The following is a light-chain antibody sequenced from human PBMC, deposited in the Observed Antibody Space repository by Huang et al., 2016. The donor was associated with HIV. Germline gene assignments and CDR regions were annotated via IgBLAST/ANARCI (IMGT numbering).Light chain of an antibody. CDR1: KSISSW. J-gene: IGKJ2*01. CDR2: KAS. CDR3: QQYNSYSYT. V-gene: IGKV1-5*03. Sequence: DIQMTQSPSTLSASVGDRVTITCRASKSISSWLALYQQKPGKAPKLLIYKASSLESVVPSRFCGSGSETEFALTISSVQPDDFATYYCQQYNSYSYTFGQGTKLEIK.